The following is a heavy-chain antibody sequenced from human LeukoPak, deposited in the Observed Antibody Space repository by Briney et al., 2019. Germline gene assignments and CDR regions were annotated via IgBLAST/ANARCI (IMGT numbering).Heavy chain of an antibody. CDR3: ARQAGITMVPYGMDV. J-gene: IGHJ6*02. CDR2: VYPGDSDT. V-gene: IGHV5-51*01. Sequence: GESLKISCKGSGYSFTSYWIGWVRQMPGKGLEWMGIVYPGDSDTRYSPSFQGQVTISADKSISTAYLQWSSLKASDTAMYYCARQAGITMVPYGMDVWGQGTTVTVSS. D-gene: IGHD3-10*01. CDR1: GYSFTSYW.